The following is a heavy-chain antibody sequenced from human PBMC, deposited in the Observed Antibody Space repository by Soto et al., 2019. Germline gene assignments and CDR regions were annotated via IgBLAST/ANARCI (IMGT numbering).Heavy chain of an antibody. CDR3: AKDWSTTGVTPYY. V-gene: IGHV3-30*18. J-gene: IGHJ4*02. CDR2: ISYDGSNK. D-gene: IGHD3-3*01. Sequence: GGSLRLSCAASGFTFSSYGMHWVRQAPGKGLEWVAVISYDGSNKYYADSVKGRFTSSRDNSKNTLYLQMNSLRAEDTAVYYCAKDWSTTGVTPYYWGQGTLVTVSS. CDR1: GFTFSSYG.